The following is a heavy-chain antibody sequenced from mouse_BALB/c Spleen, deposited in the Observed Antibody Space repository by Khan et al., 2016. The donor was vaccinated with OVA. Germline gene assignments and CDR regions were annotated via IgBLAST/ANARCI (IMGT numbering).Heavy chain of an antibody. CDR3: ARHPIIYYVMVY. V-gene: IGHV9-3-1*01. J-gene: IGHJ4*01. Sequence: QIQLVQSGPELKKPGETVKISCKASGYTFKNHGMNWVKQAPGKGLKWMGCINTYTGEPTYVEDFKGRFAFSLETSASTAYLQLNNLKTEDTATXICARHPIIYYVMVYWGQGTSVTVSA. CDR2: INTYTGEP. CDR1: GYTFKNHG.